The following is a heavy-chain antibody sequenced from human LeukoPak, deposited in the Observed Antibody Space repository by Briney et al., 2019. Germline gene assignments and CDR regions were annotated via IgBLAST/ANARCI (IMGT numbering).Heavy chain of an antibody. CDR3: ARGGPSIAARPYYYYYYMDV. CDR1: GGSISSYY. Sequence: SETLSLTCTVSGGSISSYYWSWIRQPAGKGLEWIGRIYTSGSTNYNPSLKSRVTMSVDTSKNQFSLKLSSVTAADTAVYYCARGGPSIAARPYYYYYYMDVWGKGTTVTVSS. CDR2: IYTSGST. J-gene: IGHJ6*03. V-gene: IGHV4-4*07. D-gene: IGHD6-6*01.